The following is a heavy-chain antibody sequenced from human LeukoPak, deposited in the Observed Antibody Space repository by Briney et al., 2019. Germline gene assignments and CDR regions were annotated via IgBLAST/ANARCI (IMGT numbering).Heavy chain of an antibody. D-gene: IGHD3-10*01. CDR2: VNPNSGTT. Sequence: ASVKVSCKASGYTFNNYDINWVRQATGQGLEWMGWVNPNSGTTTYAPKFQGRVTMTIDTPRNTAYLELSSLRSEDTAVYYCARGAQYYYGSATYMCYFDYWGQGNLVTVSS. CDR1: GYTFNNYD. J-gene: IGHJ4*02. V-gene: IGHV1-8*01. CDR3: ARGAQYYYGSATYMCYFDY.